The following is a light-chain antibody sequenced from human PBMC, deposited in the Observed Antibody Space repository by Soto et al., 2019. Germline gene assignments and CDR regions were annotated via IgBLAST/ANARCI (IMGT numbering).Light chain of an antibody. V-gene: IGLV2-14*01. J-gene: IGLJ1*01. Sequence: QPASVSGSPGQSIAISCTGTSSDFGDNNYVSWYQQFPGKAPKLMLYEVSNRPSGVSDRFSGSKSGNTASLTISGLQTEDEADYYCSSYTSSTTRVFGTGTKLTVL. CDR3: SSYTSSTTRV. CDR1: SSDFGDNNY. CDR2: EVS.